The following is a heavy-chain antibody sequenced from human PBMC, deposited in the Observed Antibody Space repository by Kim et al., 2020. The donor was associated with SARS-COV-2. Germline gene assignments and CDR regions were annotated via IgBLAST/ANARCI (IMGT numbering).Heavy chain of an antibody. D-gene: IGHD6-19*01. V-gene: IGHV3-33*08. CDR3: ARERGRSSGWFLAPESPPSDY. Sequence: GGSLRLSCAASGFSFSHYAIHWVRQAPGKGLEWVAGIGHDGNNIYYADSVRGRFTISRDNSKNTMYLQVNSLRADDIATYYGARERGRSSGWFLAPESPPSDYWGQRTLVTVPS. J-gene: IGHJ4*02. CDR2: IGHDGNNI. CDR1: GFSFSHYA.